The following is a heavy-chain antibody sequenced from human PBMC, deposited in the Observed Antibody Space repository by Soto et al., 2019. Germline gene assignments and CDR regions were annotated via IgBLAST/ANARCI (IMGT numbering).Heavy chain of an antibody. J-gene: IGHJ4*02. V-gene: IGHV3-23*01. CDR3: AKAGFSSGWSPSYFDS. D-gene: IGHD6-19*01. CDR2: MSGTGGSS. Sequence: EVQLLESGGGLVQPGRSLRLSCAASGFTFSSYAMNWVRQAPGKGLEWVSAMSGTGGSSYYSVSVKSRFTISRDNSENTLFLQINRLRGEDTAVFYCAKAGFSSGWSPSYFDSWGQGTLVTVSS. CDR1: GFTFSSYA.